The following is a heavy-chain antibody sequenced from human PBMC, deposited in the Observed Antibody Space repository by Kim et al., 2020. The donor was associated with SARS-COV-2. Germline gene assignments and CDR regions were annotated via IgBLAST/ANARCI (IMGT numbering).Heavy chain of an antibody. Sequence: SVEGRVTITRDNSKNSRYLQMNSMRAVDTAMYYCAKRNSSSWARYYGMDIWGQGTTVTVSS. CDR3: AKRNSSSWARYYGMDI. D-gene: IGHD6-13*01. J-gene: IGHJ6*02. V-gene: IGHV3-30*02.